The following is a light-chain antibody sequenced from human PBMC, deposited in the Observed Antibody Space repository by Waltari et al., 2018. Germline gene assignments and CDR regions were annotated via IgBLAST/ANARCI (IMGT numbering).Light chain of an antibody. J-gene: IGLJ1*01. CDR2: SIN. CDR1: SSSIGSNT. Sequence: QSVLTQSPSASGTPGQRVDISCSGSSSSIGSNTVNWYQQLPGTAPKLLIYSINQRPSGVPDRFSGSKSGTSASLAISGLQSEDEADYYCAAWDDSLNGYVFGTGTKVTVL. V-gene: IGLV1-44*01. CDR3: AAWDDSLNGYV.